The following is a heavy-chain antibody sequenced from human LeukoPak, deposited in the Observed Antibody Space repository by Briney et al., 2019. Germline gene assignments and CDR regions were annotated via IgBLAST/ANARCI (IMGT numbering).Heavy chain of an antibody. CDR3: ARNMFDWLFEDLEIGVSFDY. Sequence: GRCLRPARAPSGFTFSSYWMDSVRHAPGKGLVWVSRIQTDGSSTTYADSVKGRSTISRDDAKNTLYLQMTSLRAEDTAVYYCARNMFDWLFEDLEIGVSFDYWGQGTLVTVSS. CDR1: GFTFSSYW. V-gene: IGHV3-74*01. D-gene: IGHD3-9*01. J-gene: IGHJ4*02. CDR2: IQTDGSST.